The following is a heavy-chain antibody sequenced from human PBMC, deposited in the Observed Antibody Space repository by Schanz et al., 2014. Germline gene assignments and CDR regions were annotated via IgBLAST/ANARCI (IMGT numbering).Heavy chain of an antibody. CDR2: IDGEGSDT. CDR1: GFTFSNNW. V-gene: IGHV3-74*01. J-gene: IGHJ5*02. CDR3: VRDERISSGVWFDP. Sequence: LLVESGGGLVQPGGSLRLSCAASGFTFSNNWMHWFRQGPGKGLSWVARIDGEGSDTRYADSVKGRFTISRDNARNTVSLQMNSLRADYTAVYYCVRDERISSGVWFDPWGQGTLVTVSS. D-gene: IGHD3-3*02.